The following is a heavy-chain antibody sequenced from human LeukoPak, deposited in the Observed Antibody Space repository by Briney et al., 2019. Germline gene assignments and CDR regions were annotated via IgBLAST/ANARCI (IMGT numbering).Heavy chain of an antibody. V-gene: IGHV4-39*07. J-gene: IGHJ6*03. CDR3: ARDTVDSSGYYYYMDV. D-gene: IGHD6-19*01. CDR1: GGSISSSSYY. CDR2: IYYSGST. Sequence: PSETLSLTCTVSGGSISSSSYYWGWIRQPPGKGLEWIGSIYYSGSTYYNPSLKSRVTMSVDTSKNQFSLKLSSVTAADTAVYYCARDTVDSSGYYYYMDVWGKGTTVTVSS.